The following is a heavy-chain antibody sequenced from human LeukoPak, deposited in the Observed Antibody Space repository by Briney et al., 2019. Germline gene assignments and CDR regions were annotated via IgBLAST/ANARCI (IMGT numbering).Heavy chain of an antibody. CDR3: ARGGDSGYDF. CDR1: GGSFSGYY. CDR2: INHSGST. D-gene: IGHD5-12*01. V-gene: IGHV4-34*01. Sequence: SETLSLTCAVYGGSFSGYYWSWIRQPPGKGLEWIGEINHSGSTNYNPSLKSRVTISVDTSKNQFSLKLSSVTAADTAVYYCARGGDSGYDFGGQGTLVTVSS. J-gene: IGHJ4*02.